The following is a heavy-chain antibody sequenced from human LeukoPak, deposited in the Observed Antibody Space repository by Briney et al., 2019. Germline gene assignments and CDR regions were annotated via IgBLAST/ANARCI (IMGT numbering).Heavy chain of an antibody. J-gene: IGHJ4*02. Sequence: GGPLRLSCAASGLSFNDYYMSSIRQAPGKGLEWVSDIGSSDNRISYADSVKGRFTISRDIAKNSLYLQVNSLRAEDTAVYYCAREIVAGTFDSWGQGVLVTVSS. CDR1: GLSFNDYY. CDR3: AREIVAGTFDS. V-gene: IGHV3-11*01. D-gene: IGHD6-19*01. CDR2: IGSSDNRI.